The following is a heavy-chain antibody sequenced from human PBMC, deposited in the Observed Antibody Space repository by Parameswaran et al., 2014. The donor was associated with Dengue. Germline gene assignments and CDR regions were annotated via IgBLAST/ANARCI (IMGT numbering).Heavy chain of an antibody. CDR3: ARPHNEPDLPFFDY. D-gene: IGHD1-1*01. CDR2: INPSGGST. Sequence: WVRQAPGQGLEWMGIINPSGGSTSYAQKFQGRVTMTRDTSTSTVYMELSSLRSEDTAVYYCARPHNEPDLPFFDYWGQGTLVTVSS. V-gene: IGHV1-46*01. J-gene: IGHJ4*02.